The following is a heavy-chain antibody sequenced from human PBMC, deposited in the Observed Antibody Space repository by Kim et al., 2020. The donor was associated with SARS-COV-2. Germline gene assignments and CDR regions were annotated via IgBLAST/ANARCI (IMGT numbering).Heavy chain of an antibody. V-gene: IGHV4-61*01. CDR3: ARVGGEATTPYFDY. CDR2: IYYSGST. J-gene: IGHJ4*02. CDR1: GGSVSSGSYY. Sequence: SETLSLTCTVSGGSVSSGSYYWSWIRQPPGKGLEWIGYIYYSGSTNDNPSLKSRVTISVDTSKNQFSLKLSSVTAADTAVYYCARVGGEATTPYFDYWGQGTLVTVSS. D-gene: IGHD5-12*01.